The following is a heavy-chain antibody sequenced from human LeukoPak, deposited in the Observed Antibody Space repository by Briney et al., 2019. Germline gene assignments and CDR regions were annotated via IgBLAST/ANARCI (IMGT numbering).Heavy chain of an antibody. CDR1: GFTFSSYA. CDR2: IKSKTDGGTT. Sequence: GGSLRLSCAASGFTFSSYAMSWVRQAPGKGLEWVGRIKSKTDGGTTDYAAPVKGRFTISRDDSKNTLYLQMNSLKTEDTAVYYCTTDLWFGELSPFFYWGQGTLVTVSS. CDR3: TTDLWFGELSPFFY. V-gene: IGHV3-15*01. J-gene: IGHJ4*02. D-gene: IGHD3-10*01.